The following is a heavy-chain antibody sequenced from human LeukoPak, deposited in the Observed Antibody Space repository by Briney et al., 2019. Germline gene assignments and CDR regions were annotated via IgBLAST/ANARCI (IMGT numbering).Heavy chain of an antibody. D-gene: IGHD4-23*01. CDR2: INPNNGGT. J-gene: IGHJ4*02. V-gene: IGHV1-2*02. Sequence: GASVKVSCKASGYTFTGYYMHWVRQAPGQGLEWMGWINPNNGGTNYAQKFQGRVTMTRDTSINTANMELSSLRSDDTALYYCAREVESATVVTPGYWGQGTLVTVSS. CDR3: AREVESATVVTPGY. CDR1: GYTFTGYY.